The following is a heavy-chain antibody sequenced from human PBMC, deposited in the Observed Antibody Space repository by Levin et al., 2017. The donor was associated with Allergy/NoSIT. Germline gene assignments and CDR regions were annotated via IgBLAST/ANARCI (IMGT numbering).Heavy chain of an antibody. Sequence: GGSLRLSCAASGFTFSSYAMSWVRQAPGKGLEWVSAISGSGGSTYYADSVKGRFTISRDNSKNTLYLQMNSLRAEDTAVYYCAKSASLITMIVVVPVYYFDYWGQGTLVTVSS. J-gene: IGHJ4*02. CDR2: ISGSGGST. D-gene: IGHD3-22*01. CDR1: GFTFSSYA. V-gene: IGHV3-23*01. CDR3: AKSASLITMIVVVPVYYFDY.